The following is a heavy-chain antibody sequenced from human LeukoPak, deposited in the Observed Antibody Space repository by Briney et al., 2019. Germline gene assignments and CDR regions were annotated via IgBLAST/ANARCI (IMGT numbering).Heavy chain of an antibody. Sequence: SETLSLTCTVSGGSISSYYWSWIRQPAGRGLEWIGRIHTSGSTNYNPSLKSRVTMSVDTSKNQFSLKLRSVTAADTAVYYCARVAIVATIHGSSWTGYFDYWGQGTLVTVSS. CDR3: ARVAIVATIHGSSWTGYFDY. D-gene: IGHD5-12*01. CDR1: GGSISSYY. V-gene: IGHV4-4*07. CDR2: IHTSGST. J-gene: IGHJ4*02.